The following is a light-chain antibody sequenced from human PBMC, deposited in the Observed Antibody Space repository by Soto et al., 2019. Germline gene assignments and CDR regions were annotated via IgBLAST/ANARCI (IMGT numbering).Light chain of an antibody. CDR3: QQYYSTTRT. V-gene: IGKV4-1*01. Sequence: DIVMTQSPDSLAVSLGERATINCKSSQTVLDSFNNKDYLTWYQQKPGQPPKLLIYWASTREFGVPDRLSGSGSGTDFTLTTSSLQAEDVAVYYCQQYYSTTRTFGHGTQVDIX. CDR2: WAS. J-gene: IGKJ1*01. CDR1: QTVLDSFNNKDY.